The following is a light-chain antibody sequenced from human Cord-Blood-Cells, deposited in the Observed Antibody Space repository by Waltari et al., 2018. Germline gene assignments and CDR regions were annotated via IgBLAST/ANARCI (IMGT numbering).Light chain of an antibody. CDR2: GAS. Sequence: EIVLTQSPGTLSLSPGERATLSCRASQSVSSSYLAWYQQTPGQAPRLLIYGASSRATSIQDRFSGSGSGTDFTLTISRREPEDFAVYYCQQYGSSPRTFGQGTKVEIK. CDR3: QQYGSSPRT. CDR1: QSVSSSY. J-gene: IGKJ1*01. V-gene: IGKV3-20*01.